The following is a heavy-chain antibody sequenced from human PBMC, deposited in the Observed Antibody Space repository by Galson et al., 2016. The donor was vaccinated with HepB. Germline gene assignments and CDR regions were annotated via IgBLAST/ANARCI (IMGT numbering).Heavy chain of an antibody. CDR2: ITYDGTKK. CDR3: ARSSSSRFDFDY. Sequence: SLRLSCAVSGMSFNSYSMHWVRQAPGKGLEWVAVITYDGTKKYYIDSVKGRFSISRDNSKNTVYLQMNSLRGDDTAVYFCARSSSSRFDFDYWGQGTLVGVSS. CDR1: GMSFNSYS. D-gene: IGHD6-13*01. V-gene: IGHV3-30*03. J-gene: IGHJ4*02.